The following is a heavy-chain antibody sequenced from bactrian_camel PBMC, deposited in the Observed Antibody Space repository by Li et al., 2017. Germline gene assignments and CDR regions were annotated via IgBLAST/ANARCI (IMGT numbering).Heavy chain of an antibody. V-gene: IGHV3S53*01. Sequence: HVQLVESGGGSVQAGGSLRLSCVSSRYLSNTDCMVWFRQAPGKEREGVSSIRSDGFTSYSDSVKGRFTISWDSAKRTLYLQMNKLNTEDTAVYYCAAKWSIGGRWQDQNMWNYWGQGTQVTVS. D-gene: IGHD7*01. CDR2: IRSDGFT. J-gene: IGHJ4*01. CDR3: AAKWSIGGRWQDQNMWNY. CDR1: RYLSNTDC.